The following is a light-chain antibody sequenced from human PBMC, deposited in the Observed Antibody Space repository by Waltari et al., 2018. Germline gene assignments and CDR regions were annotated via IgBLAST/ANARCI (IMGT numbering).Light chain of an antibody. CDR1: SSDVGGYNY. Sequence: QSALTQPASVSGSPGQSITISCTGTSSDVGGYNYASWYQPHPGKAPKLMLYDVSNRPSGVSTRFSGSRSGNTASLTITGLQAEDEADYYCSSYTSSSTVVFGGGTKLTVL. CDR3: SSYTSSSTVV. V-gene: IGLV2-14*01. J-gene: IGLJ2*01. CDR2: DVS.